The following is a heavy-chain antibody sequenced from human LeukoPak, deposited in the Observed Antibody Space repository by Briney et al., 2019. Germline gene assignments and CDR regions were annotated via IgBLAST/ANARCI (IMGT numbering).Heavy chain of an antibody. CDR2: INPKSGGT. J-gene: IGHJ5*02. Sequence: ASVKVSCKASGYTFTDYYIHWVRQAPGQGLEWMGWINPKSGGTNYAQKFQGRVTMTRDTSISTGYMELSGLRFDDTAVYYCATYYCSTTTCTPIDPWGQGTLVTVSS. CDR3: ATYYCSTTTCTPIDP. D-gene: IGHD2-2*01. CDR1: GYTFTDYY. V-gene: IGHV1-2*02.